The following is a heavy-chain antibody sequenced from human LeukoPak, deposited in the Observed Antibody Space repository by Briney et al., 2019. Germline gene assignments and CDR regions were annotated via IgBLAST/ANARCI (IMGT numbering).Heavy chain of an antibody. CDR1: GFTFSSYS. D-gene: IGHD1-1*01. CDR2: ISSSSSTI. J-gene: IGHJ4*02. Sequence: PGGSLRLSCAASGFTFSSYSMSWVRQAPGKGLEWVSYISSSSSTIYYADSVKGRFTISRDNAKNSLYLQMNSLRAEDTAVYYCARGPGSEGLAEDYWGQGTLVTVSS. V-gene: IGHV3-48*04. CDR3: ARGPGSEGLAEDY.